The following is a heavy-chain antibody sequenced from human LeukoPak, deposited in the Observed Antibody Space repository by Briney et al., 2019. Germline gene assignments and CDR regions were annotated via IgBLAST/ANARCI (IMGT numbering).Heavy chain of an antibody. Sequence: SVKVSCKASGGTFRSYAISWVRQAPGQGLEWMGGITPFFATATYAQKFQGRVTITADEFTSTVYMELSSLRSEDTAVYYCARDGYDNNGYYFDYWGQGSLVTVSS. D-gene: IGHD3-22*01. CDR2: ITPFFATA. CDR3: ARDGYDNNGYYFDY. J-gene: IGHJ4*02. V-gene: IGHV1-69*13. CDR1: GGTFRSYA.